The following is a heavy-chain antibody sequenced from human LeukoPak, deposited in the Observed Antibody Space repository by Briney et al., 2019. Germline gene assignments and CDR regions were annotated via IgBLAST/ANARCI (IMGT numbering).Heavy chain of an antibody. Sequence: GGSLRLSCAASGFTFSSYWMHWVRQAPGEGLVWVSRVNTDGRSTSYADSVKGRFTISRDNAKNTLYLQVNSLRVEDTAVYYCARGNYYAMDVWGQGTTVTVSS. CDR1: GFTFSSYW. J-gene: IGHJ6*02. CDR3: ARGNYYAMDV. V-gene: IGHV3-74*01. D-gene: IGHD3-10*01. CDR2: VNTDGRST.